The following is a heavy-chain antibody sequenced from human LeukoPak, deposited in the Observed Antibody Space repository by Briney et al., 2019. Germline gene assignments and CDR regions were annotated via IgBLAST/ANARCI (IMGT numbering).Heavy chain of an antibody. CDR2: IYSSGNA. D-gene: IGHD4-23*01. Sequence: SETLSLTCTVPDGSISNSYWNWVRQSPGKGLEWIGYIYSSGNANYNPSFKSRVTLSVDTSKNQFSLNLNSVAASDTAVYYCANSYDGKIVPFDNWGQGTLVTVSS. CDR1: DGSISNSY. CDR3: ANSYDGKIVPFDN. J-gene: IGHJ4*02. V-gene: IGHV4-4*09.